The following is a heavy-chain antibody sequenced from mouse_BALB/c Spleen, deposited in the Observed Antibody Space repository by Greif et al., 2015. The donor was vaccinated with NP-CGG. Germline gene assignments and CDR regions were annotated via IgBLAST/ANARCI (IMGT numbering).Heavy chain of an antibody. V-gene: IGHV1S81*02. CDR1: GYTFTSYW. Sequence: QVQLQQSGAELVKPGASVKLSCKASGYTFTSYWMHWVKQRPGQGLEWIGEINPSNGRTNYNEKFKSKATLTVDKSSSTAYMQLSSLTSEDSAVYYCARNVVAKDYWGQGTTLTVSS. D-gene: IGHD1-1*01. CDR3: ARNVVAKDY. J-gene: IGHJ2*01. CDR2: INPSNGRT.